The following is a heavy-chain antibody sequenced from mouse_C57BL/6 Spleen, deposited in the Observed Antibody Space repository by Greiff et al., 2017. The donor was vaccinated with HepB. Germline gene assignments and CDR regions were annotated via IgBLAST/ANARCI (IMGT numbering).Heavy chain of an antibody. CDR3: ARRDYYGSSYGAMDY. D-gene: IGHD1-1*01. CDR1: GYAFSSYW. V-gene: IGHV1-80*01. CDR2: IYPGDGDT. Sequence: VQLQQSGAELVKPGASVKISCKASGYAFSSYWMNWVKQRPGKGLEWIGQIYPGDGDTNYNGKFKGKATLTADKSSSTAYMQLSSLTSEDSAVYFCARRDYYGSSYGAMDYWGQGTSVTVSS. J-gene: IGHJ4*01.